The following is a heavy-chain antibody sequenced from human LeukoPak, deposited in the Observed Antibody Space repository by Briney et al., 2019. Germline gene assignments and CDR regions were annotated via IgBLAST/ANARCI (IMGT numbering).Heavy chain of an antibody. J-gene: IGHJ3*02. CDR3: ARGSRRWLQFGAFDI. Sequence: KPSETLSLTCAVYGGSFSGYYWSWIRQPPGKGLEWIGEINHSGSTNYNPSLKSRVTISVDTSKNQFSLKLSSVTAADTAVYYCARGSRRWLQFGAFDIWGQGTMVTVSS. CDR2: INHSGST. V-gene: IGHV4-34*01. CDR1: GGSFSGYY. D-gene: IGHD5-24*01.